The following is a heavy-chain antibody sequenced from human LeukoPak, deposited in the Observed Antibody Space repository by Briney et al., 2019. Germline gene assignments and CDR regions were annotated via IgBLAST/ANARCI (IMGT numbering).Heavy chain of an antibody. CDR1: GFIFSDCY. CDR2: INSSGSIT. V-gene: IGHV3-11*01. Sequence: KPGGSLRLSCRASGFIFSDCYLSWIRQTPGKGLEWLSYINSSGSITDYADSVKGRFTISRDNAKNSVYLQMTSLRTEDTAVYYCARATRGGVGASSYWGQGTLVTVST. CDR3: ARATRGGVGASSY. J-gene: IGHJ4*02. D-gene: IGHD1-26*01.